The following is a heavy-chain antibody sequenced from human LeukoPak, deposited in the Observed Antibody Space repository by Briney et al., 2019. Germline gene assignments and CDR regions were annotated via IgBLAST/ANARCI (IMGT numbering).Heavy chain of an antibody. CDR1: GFTFSSSA. V-gene: IGHV3-23*01. CDR2: ISTSGGST. J-gene: IGHJ3*02. D-gene: IGHD3-10*01. CDR3: AKGGRLLWFGELSDDAFDI. Sequence: PGGSLRLSCAASGFTFSSSAMSWVRQAPGKGLKWVSGISTSGGSTYYSDSVKGRLTISRDNSKNTLYLQMNSLRAEDTAVYYCAKGGRLLWFGELSDDAFDIWGQGTMVTVSS.